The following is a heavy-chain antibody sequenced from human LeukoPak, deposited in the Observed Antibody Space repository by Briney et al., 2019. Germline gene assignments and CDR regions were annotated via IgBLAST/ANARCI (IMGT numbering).Heavy chain of an antibody. CDR3: ARGPYPNPRA. V-gene: IGHV4-34*01. CDR2: INHSGST. D-gene: IGHD1-14*01. J-gene: IGHJ5*02. CDR1: GGSFSGYY. Sequence: SETLSLTCAVYGGSFSGYYWSWIRQPPGKGLEWIGEINHSGSTNYNPSLKSRVTISVDASKNQFSLKLSSVTAADTAVYYCARGPYPNPRAWGQGTLVTVSS.